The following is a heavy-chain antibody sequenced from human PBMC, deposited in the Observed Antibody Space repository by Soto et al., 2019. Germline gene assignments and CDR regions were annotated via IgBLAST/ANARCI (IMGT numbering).Heavy chain of an antibody. CDR2: NYYSGIT. V-gene: IGHV4-31*03. J-gene: IGHJ6*02. CDR3: ARGSSIAGLYYGMDV. CDR1: GGSISSGGYY. D-gene: IGHD6-6*01. Sequence: QVQLQESGPGLVKPSQTLSHTCTVSGGSISSGGYYWTWIRQHPGKGLEWIGYNYYSGITYYNPSLKRRVTISLDTSKAQFSLKLSSVTAADTAVYYCARGSSIAGLYYGMDVWGQGTTVTVSS.